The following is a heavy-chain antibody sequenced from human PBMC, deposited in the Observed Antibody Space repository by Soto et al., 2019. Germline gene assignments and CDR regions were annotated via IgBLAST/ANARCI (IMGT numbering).Heavy chain of an antibody. Sequence: ASVKVSCKASGYTFTGYAMHWVRQAPGQRLEWMGWINAGNGNTKYSQKFQGRVTITRDTSASTAYMELSSLRSEDTAVYYCARDRGDYDYYYYYGMDVWGQGTTVTVSS. CDR1: GYTFTGYA. CDR3: ARDRGDYDYYYYYGMDV. V-gene: IGHV1-3*01. J-gene: IGHJ6*02. CDR2: INAGNGNT. D-gene: IGHD4-17*01.